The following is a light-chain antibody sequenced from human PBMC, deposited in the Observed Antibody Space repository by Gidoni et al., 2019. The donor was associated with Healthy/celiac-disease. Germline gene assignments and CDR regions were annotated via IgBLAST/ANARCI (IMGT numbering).Light chain of an antibody. CDR3: QSADSSGTYPV. J-gene: IGLJ2*01. CDR1: ALPKQY. V-gene: IGLV3-25*03. CDR2: KAS. Sequence: SYELTQPPSVSLSPGQTARITCSGDALPKQYAYWYQPKPGQAPVLVIYKASERPSGIPERFSGSSSGTTVTLTISGVQAEDEADYYCQSADSSGTYPVFGGGTKLTVL.